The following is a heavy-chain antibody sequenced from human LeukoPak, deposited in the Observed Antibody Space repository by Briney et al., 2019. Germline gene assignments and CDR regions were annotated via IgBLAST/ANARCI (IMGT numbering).Heavy chain of an antibody. D-gene: IGHD4-17*01. J-gene: IGHJ4*02. Sequence: SQTLSLTCNVSGASIKSYYWNWIRQSPGKGLEWLGNIHYRGTTNYNPSLKSRVTLSLDTSKSQFALKMISVIAADTAVYYCARDEHGDFQGFDYWGQGTRVTVSS. CDR2: IHYRGTT. CDR1: GASIKSYY. V-gene: IGHV4-59*13. CDR3: ARDEHGDFQGFDY.